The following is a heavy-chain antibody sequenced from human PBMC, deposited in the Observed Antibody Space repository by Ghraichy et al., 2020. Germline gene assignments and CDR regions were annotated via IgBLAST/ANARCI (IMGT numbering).Heavy chain of an antibody. CDR2: IYYSGST. CDR3: ARHPGASYVPYWHFDL. D-gene: IGHD3-10*01. J-gene: IGHJ2*01. CDR1: GGSIRSSSYY. V-gene: IGHV4-39*01. Sequence: SETLSLTCTVSGGSIRSSSYYWGWIHQLPGKGLEWIGTIYYSGSTYYNPSLQSRVTISVDTSKNQFSLKLSSVTAADTAVYYCARHPGASYVPYWHFDLWGRGTLVTVSS.